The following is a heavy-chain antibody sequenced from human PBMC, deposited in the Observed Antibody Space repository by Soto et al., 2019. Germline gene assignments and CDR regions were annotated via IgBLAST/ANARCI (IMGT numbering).Heavy chain of an antibody. CDR1: GFTFSSYE. Sequence: GGSLRLSCAASGFTFSSYEMNWVRQAPGKGLEWVSYISSSGSTIYYADSVKGRFTISRDNAKNSLYLQMNSLRAEDTAVYYCAREEDTAMVRSYYYYGMDVWGQGTTVTSP. D-gene: IGHD5-18*01. J-gene: IGHJ6*02. V-gene: IGHV3-48*03. CDR2: ISSSGSTI. CDR3: AREEDTAMVRSYYYYGMDV.